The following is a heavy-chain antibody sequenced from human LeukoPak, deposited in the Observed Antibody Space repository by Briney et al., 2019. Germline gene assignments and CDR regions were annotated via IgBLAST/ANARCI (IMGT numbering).Heavy chain of an antibody. D-gene: IGHD3-3*01. CDR3: ARGYDFWSGRFDP. Sequence: SETLSLTCTVSGGSISSSSFYWGWIRQPPGKGLEWIGSIYYSGSTYYNPSLKSRVTISVDTPNNQFSLKLSSVTAADTAVYYCARGYDFWSGRFDPWGQGTLVTVSS. J-gene: IGHJ5*02. CDR1: GGSISSSSFY. V-gene: IGHV4-39*01. CDR2: IYYSGST.